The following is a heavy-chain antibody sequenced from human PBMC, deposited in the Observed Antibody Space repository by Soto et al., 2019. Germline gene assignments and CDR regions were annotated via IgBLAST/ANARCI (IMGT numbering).Heavy chain of an antibody. CDR1: GGSFSGYY. J-gene: IGHJ5*01. CDR3: ARVLYSSSWFDY. Sequence: PSETLSLTCAVYGGSFSGYYWSWIRQPPGKGLEWIGEINHSGSTNYNPSLKSRVTISVDTSKNQFSLKLSSVTAADTAVYYCARVLYSSSWFDYWGQGTLVTVSS. D-gene: IGHD6-13*01. CDR2: INHSGST. V-gene: IGHV4-34*01.